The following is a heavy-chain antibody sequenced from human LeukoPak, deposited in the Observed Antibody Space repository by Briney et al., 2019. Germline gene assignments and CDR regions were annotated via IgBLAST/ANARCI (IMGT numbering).Heavy chain of an antibody. CDR2: ISAYSGNT. D-gene: IGHD1-26*01. CDR3: ARPVVGATTSWFDP. Sequence: GASVKVSCEASGYTFTSYGISWVRQAPGQGLEWMGWISAYSGNTNYAQKLQGRVTMTTDTSTSTAYMELRSLRSDDTAVYYCARPVVGATTSWFDPWGQGTLVTVSS. CDR1: GYTFTSYG. V-gene: IGHV1-18*01. J-gene: IGHJ5*02.